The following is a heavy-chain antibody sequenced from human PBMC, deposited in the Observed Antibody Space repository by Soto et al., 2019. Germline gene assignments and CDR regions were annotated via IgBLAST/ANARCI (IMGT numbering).Heavy chain of an antibody. Sequence: GGSLRLSCAASGFTFSSDDMHWVRQATGKGLEWVSAIGTAGDTYYPGSVKGRFTISRENAKNSLYLQMNSLRAGDTAVYYCERGFGLGKYSGYDSTIWLDAWGQGTLVTVSS. D-gene: IGHD5-12*01. J-gene: IGHJ5*02. CDR3: ERGFGLGKYSGYDSTIWLDA. CDR1: GFTFSSDD. V-gene: IGHV3-13*01. CDR2: IGTAGDT.